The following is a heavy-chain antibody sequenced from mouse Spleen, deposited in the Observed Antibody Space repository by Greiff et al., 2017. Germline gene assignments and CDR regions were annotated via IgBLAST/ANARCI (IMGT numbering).Heavy chain of an antibody. V-gene: IGHV5-9-1*01. CDR3: AYGNFLYAMDY. CDR1: GFTFSSYA. J-gene: IGHJ4*01. Sequence: EVMLVESGGGLVKPGGSLKLSCAASGFTFSSYAMSWVRQTPEKRLEWVATISSGGSYTYYPDSVKGRFTISRDNAKNTLYLQMSSLRSEDTAMYYCAYGNFLYAMDYWGQGTSVTVSS. D-gene: IGHD2-1*01. CDR2: ISSGGSYT.